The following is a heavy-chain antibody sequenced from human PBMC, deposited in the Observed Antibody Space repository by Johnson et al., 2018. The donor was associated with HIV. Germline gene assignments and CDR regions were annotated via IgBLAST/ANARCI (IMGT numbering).Heavy chain of an antibody. Sequence: VQLVESGGGLVQPGRSLRLSCAASGFTFDDYAMHWVRQAPGKGLEWVSGISWNSGSIGYADSVKGRFNISRDNAKNSLYLQMNSLRAEDTALYYCAKDILVGAMGGAFDIWGQGTMVTVSS. CDR3: AKDILVGAMGGAFDI. D-gene: IGHD1-26*01. V-gene: IGHV3-9*01. J-gene: IGHJ3*02. CDR2: ISWNSGSI. CDR1: GFTFDDYA.